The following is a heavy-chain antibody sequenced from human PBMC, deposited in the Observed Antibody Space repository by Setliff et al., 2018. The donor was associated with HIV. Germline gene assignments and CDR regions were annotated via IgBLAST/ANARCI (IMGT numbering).Heavy chain of an antibody. CDR2: MNPNSGVS. Sequence: GASVKVSCKASGYTFNSYGISWLRRATGQGLEWMGWMNPNSGVSGYGQKFQGRVTMTRDTSISTAYMELSSLTSEDTAVYYCARGKGVGGVIITGGLDVWGKGTTVTVSS. CDR1: GYTFNSYG. CDR3: ARGKGVGGVIITGGLDV. D-gene: IGHD3-10*01. V-gene: IGHV1-8*02. J-gene: IGHJ6*04.